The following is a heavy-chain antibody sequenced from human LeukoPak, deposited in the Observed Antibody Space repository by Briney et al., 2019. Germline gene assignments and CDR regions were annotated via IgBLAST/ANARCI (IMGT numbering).Heavy chain of an antibody. Sequence: SVKVSCKASGGTFSSYAISWVRQAPGQGLEWMGGIIPIFGTANYAQKFQGRVTITADKSTSTAYMELSRLRSDDTAVYYCARRSIAVAGRVYYYMDVWGKGTTVTISS. V-gene: IGHV1-69*06. J-gene: IGHJ6*03. D-gene: IGHD6-19*01. CDR1: GGTFSSYA. CDR2: IIPIFGTA. CDR3: ARRSIAVAGRVYYYMDV.